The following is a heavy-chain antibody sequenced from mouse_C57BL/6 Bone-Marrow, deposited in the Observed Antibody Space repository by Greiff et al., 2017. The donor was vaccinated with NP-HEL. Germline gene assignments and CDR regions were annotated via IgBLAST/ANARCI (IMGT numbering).Heavy chain of an antibody. J-gene: IGHJ3*01. CDR3: ARVAY. CDR2: IYPGDGDT. Sequence: VQLVESGAELVKPGASVKISCKASGYAFSSYWMNWVKQRPGKGLEWIGQIYPGDGDTNYNAKFKGKASLTADTSSRTAYMLLSSLTSEDCAVYFCARVAYWGQGTLVTVSA. V-gene: IGHV1-80*01. CDR1: GYAFSSYW.